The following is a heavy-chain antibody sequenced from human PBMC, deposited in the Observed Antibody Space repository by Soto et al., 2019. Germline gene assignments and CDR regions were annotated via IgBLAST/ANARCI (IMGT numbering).Heavy chain of an antibody. CDR2: IDHSGFT. CDR3: ERAEYTYNYRGLDS. CDR1: GGAFRGYY. V-gene: IGHV4-34*01. D-gene: IGHD3-16*01. J-gene: IGHJ5*01. Sequence: SETLSLTCAVYGGAFRGYYWTWIRQPPGKGLEWIGEIDHSGFTNYNPPLKSRVTISADTSKNQFSLKLASVTAADTAVYYCERAEYTYNYRGLDSWGQGTLVTVSS.